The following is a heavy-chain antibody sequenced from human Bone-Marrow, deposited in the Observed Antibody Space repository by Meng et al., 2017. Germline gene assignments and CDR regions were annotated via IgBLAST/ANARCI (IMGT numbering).Heavy chain of an antibody. V-gene: IGHV3-21*01. CDR1: GFTFSSYS. Sequence: VQLVESGGGLVKPGGSLSLSCAASGFTFSSYSMNWVRQAPGKGLEWVSSISSSSSYIYYADSVKGRFTISRDNAKNSLYLQMNSLRAEDTAVYYCARDDYGDYRWFDPWGQGTLVTGSS. CDR2: ISSSSSYI. D-gene: IGHD4-17*01. CDR3: ARDDYGDYRWFDP. J-gene: IGHJ5*02.